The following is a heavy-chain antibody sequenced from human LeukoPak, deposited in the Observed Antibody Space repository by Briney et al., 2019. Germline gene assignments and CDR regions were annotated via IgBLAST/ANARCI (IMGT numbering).Heavy chain of an antibody. V-gene: IGHV4-31*11. CDR3: ARYFDNFDY. D-gene: IGHD3-9*01. Sequence: SETLSLTCAVSGGSISSSNWWSWVRQHPGKGLEWIGYIYYSGSTYYNPSLKSRVTISVDTSKNQFSLKLSSVTAADTAVYYCARYFDNFDYWGQGTLVTVSS. CDR2: IYYSGST. CDR1: GGSISSSNW. J-gene: IGHJ4*02.